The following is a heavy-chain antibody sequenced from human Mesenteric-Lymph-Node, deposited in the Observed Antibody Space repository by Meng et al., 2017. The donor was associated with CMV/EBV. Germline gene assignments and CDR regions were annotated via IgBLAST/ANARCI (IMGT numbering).Heavy chain of an antibody. Sequence: GGSLRLSCAVSGITFSSYAMNWVRQAPGKGLEWVAVISYDGSNKHYTDSVKGRFTISRDNSRNTLYLQMNSLRAEDTAVYYCARDQVSYNYVWGTYPEYWGQGTLVTVSS. CDR3: ARDQVSYNYVWGTYPEY. CDR1: GITFSSYA. CDR2: ISYDGSNK. D-gene: IGHD3-16*02. J-gene: IGHJ4*02. V-gene: IGHV3-30*19.